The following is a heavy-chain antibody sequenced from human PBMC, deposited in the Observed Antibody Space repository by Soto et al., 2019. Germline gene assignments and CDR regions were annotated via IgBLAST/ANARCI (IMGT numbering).Heavy chain of an antibody. J-gene: IGHJ3*02. D-gene: IGHD3-22*01. CDR3: ARVDYYDSSGYYLKGAFDI. V-gene: IGHV3-48*03. CDR1: GFTFSSYE. CDR2: ISSSGSTI. Sequence: PGGSLRLSCAASGFTFSSYEMNWVRQAPGKGLEWVSYISSSGSTIYYADSVKGRFTISRDNAKNSLYLQMNSLRAEDTAVYYCARVDYYDSSGYYLKGAFDIWGQGTMVTVSS.